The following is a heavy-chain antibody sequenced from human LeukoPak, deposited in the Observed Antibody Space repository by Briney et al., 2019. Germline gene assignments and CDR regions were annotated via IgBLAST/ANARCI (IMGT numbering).Heavy chain of an antibody. CDR2: INHSGST. D-gene: IGHD6-19*01. CDR3: ARQAVAYYYYMDV. CDR1: GGSFSGYY. J-gene: IGHJ6*03. V-gene: IGHV4-34*01. Sequence: SETLSLTCAVYGGSFSGYYWSWIRQPPGKGLEWIGEINHSGSTNYNPSLKSRVTISVDTSKNQFSLKLSSVTAADTAVYYCARQAVAYYYYMDVWGKGTTVTVSS.